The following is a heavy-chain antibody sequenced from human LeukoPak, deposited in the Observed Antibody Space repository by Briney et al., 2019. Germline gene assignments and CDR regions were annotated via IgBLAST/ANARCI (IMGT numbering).Heavy chain of an antibody. CDR2: IYTSGST. Sequence: PSQTLSLTCTVSGGSISSGSYYWSWIRQPAGKGLEWIGRIYTSGSTNYNPSLKSRVTISVDTSKNQFSLKLSSVTAADTAVYYCARDLGEGYDSSGYYYTKRNWFDPWGQGTLVTVSS. CDR1: GGSISSGSYY. D-gene: IGHD3-22*01. J-gene: IGHJ5*02. V-gene: IGHV4-61*02. CDR3: ARDLGEGYDSSGYYYTKRNWFDP.